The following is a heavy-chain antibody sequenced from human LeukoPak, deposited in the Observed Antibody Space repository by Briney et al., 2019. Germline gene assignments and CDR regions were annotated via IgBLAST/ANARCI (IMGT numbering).Heavy chain of an antibody. CDR2: ISHSGNT. CDR1: GGAVNSYY. D-gene: IGHD3-10*01. J-gene: IGHJ4*02. V-gene: IGHV4-59*02. Sequence: SETLSLTCTVSGGAVNSYYWSWIRQTPGKGLEWIGYISHSGNTDYAPSLKSRVTISVDTSKNQFSLKLSSVTAADTAVYYCARTMLRGLYYFDYWGQGTLVTVSP. CDR3: ARTMLRGLYYFDY.